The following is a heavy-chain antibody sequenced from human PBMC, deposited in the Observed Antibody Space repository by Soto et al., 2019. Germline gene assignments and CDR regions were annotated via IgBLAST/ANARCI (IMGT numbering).Heavy chain of an antibody. D-gene: IGHD1-26*01. J-gene: IGHJ4*02. CDR2: ISGSGDSI. V-gene: IGHV3-23*01. CDR1: GCTLSNSA. Sequence: PESAVRGYCADSGCTLSNSAKNWESQVPGKGLEWVSIISGSGDSIYYADSVKGRFTISRDNSRNTGYLQMSSLRADDTAVYFCAKAVGPLAPSSRVFDCWGPGTLVTVSS. CDR3: AKAVGPLAPSSRVFDC.